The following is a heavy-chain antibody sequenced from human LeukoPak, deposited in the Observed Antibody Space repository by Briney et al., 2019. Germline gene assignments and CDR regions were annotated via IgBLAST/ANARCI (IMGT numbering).Heavy chain of an antibody. J-gene: IGHJ4*02. CDR2: IKSKSDGGTI. CDR1: GFTFSNAW. V-gene: IGHV3-15*01. D-gene: IGHD6-19*01. CDR3: TTLTIVVAGN. Sequence: PGGSLRLSCAASGFTFSNAWMNWVRQAPGKGLECIARIKSKSDGGTIDYAAPVKGRFTISRDDSTNTLYLQMNSLKSEDTAVYYCTTLTIVVAGNWAQGTLVTVSS.